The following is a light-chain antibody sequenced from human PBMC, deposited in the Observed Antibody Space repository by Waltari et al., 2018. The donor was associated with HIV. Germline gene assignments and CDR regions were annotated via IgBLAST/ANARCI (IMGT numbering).Light chain of an antibody. Sequence: QSALTQPPSASGSPGQSVTISCTGASSDLGVYNSVSWYQQRPGKAPKVIISEVSKRSPGVPNRFSGSTSGTTAPRTVSGLQADDEAEYFCSFYGGSNILVFGGGTKLTVL. CDR2: EVS. V-gene: IGLV2-8*01. J-gene: IGLJ2*01. CDR3: SFYGGSNILV. CDR1: SSDLGVYNS.